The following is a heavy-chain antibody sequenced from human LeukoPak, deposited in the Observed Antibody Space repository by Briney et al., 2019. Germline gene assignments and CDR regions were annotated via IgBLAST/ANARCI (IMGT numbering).Heavy chain of an antibody. D-gene: IGHD3-22*01. Sequence: GGSLRLSCAASGFTFSSYGMHWVRQAPGKGLEWVAVISYDGSNKYYADSVKGRFTISRDNSKNTLYLQMNSLRAEDTAVYYCAKDLTMIVVVIDAFDIWGQGTMVTVSS. CDR1: GFTFSSYG. J-gene: IGHJ3*02. CDR3: AKDLTMIVVVIDAFDI. V-gene: IGHV3-30*18. CDR2: ISYDGSNK.